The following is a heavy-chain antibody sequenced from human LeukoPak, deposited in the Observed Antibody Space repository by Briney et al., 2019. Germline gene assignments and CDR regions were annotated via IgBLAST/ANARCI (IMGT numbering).Heavy chain of an antibody. CDR1: GGSISSGSYY. J-gene: IGHJ5*02. CDR3: ARGDYLTYYDFWSGPHWFDP. D-gene: IGHD3-3*01. CDR2: TYTSGST. Sequence: PSETLSLTCTVSGGSISSGSYYWSWIRQPAGKGLEWIGRTYTSGSTNYNPSLKSRVTISVDTSKNQFSLKLSSVTAADTAVYYCARGDYLTYYDFWSGPHWFDPWGQGTLVTVSS. V-gene: IGHV4-61*02.